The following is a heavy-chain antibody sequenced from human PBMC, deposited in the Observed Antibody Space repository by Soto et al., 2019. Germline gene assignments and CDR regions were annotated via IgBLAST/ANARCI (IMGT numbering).Heavy chain of an antibody. D-gene: IGHD2-2*01. CDR1: GFTFSTYA. CDR3: AKHGDCSSTSCYFDY. V-gene: IGHV3-23*01. J-gene: IGHJ4*02. Sequence: PWWSLRLSCSASGFTFSTYAMNWVRQAPGKGLEWVSIISGSGGTTYYADSVKGRFTISRDNSKNTLYLQMNSLRAEDTAVYYCAKHGDCSSTSCYFDYWAQGTLVTVSS. CDR2: ISGSGGTT.